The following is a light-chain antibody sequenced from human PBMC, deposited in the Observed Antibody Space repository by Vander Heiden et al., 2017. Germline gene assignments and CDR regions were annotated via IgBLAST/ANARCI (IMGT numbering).Light chain of an antibody. J-gene: IGLJ2*01. Sequence: NFMLTQPHPVSESPGKTITISCNRSSGSIARNSVHWYQQRPGSPPTTVIYEDTHRPSVVPDRFSGSIDTFSNSASLSISGLRTEDESYYYCQSHDDSNVVFGGGTKLTVL. CDR2: EDT. CDR3: QSHDDSNVV. CDR1: SGSIARNS. V-gene: IGLV6-57*01.